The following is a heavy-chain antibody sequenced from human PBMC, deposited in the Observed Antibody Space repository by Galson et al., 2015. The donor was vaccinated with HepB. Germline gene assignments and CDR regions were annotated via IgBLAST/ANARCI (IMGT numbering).Heavy chain of an antibody. CDR1: GGSVTSSYW. CDR2: IYHSGDS. CDR3: TGARMTATGTTWGAFDL. Sequence: ETLSLTCTVSGGSVTSSYWWNWVRQSPGKRLEWIGEIYHSGDSNYSPSLKSRITISVDKSKNQFSLKLRSVTAADTSVYFCTGARMTATGTTWGAFDLWGQGRRVIVSS. D-gene: IGHD1-7*01. J-gene: IGHJ3*01. V-gene: IGHV4-4*01.